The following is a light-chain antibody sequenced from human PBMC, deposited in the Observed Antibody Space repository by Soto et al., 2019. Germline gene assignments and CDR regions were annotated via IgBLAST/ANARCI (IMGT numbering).Light chain of an antibody. V-gene: IGKV1-12*02. CDR2: AAS. Sequence: DIQMTQSPSSVSASVGDRVTISCRASEDVSRWLGWYQQKPGKAPKLLIYAASSLQTGVPSRFSGTRSGTHFTLTISSLQPEDFATYFCQQANTFPFTFGGGTKVDIK. CDR1: EDVSRW. J-gene: IGKJ4*01. CDR3: QQANTFPFT.